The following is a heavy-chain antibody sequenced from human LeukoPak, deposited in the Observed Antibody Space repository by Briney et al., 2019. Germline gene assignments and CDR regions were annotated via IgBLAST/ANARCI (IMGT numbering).Heavy chain of an antibody. D-gene: IGHD1-26*01. Sequence: SETLSLTCSVSGGSLSDYYWSWIRQPPGKGLEWIGYIFYSGSTNYNPSLKSRVTISVDTSKNQFSVKLSSVTAADTAVYYCARHPPKSFFDYWGQGTLVTVSS. CDR2: IFYSGST. CDR1: GGSLSDYY. V-gene: IGHV4-59*08. CDR3: ARHPPKSFFDY. J-gene: IGHJ4*02.